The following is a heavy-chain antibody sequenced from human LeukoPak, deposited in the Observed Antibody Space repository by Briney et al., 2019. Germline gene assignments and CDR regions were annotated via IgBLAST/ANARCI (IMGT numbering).Heavy chain of an antibody. Sequence: SETLSLTCTVSGGSISSYYWSWIPQPPGKGLEWIGYIYYSGSTNYNPSLKSRVTISVDTSKNQFSLKLSSVTAADTAVYYCARGAGTTVTTKGAFDIWGQGTMITVSS. CDR3: ARGAGTTVTTKGAFDI. V-gene: IGHV4-59*01. D-gene: IGHD4-17*01. J-gene: IGHJ3*02. CDR1: GGSISSYY. CDR2: IYYSGST.